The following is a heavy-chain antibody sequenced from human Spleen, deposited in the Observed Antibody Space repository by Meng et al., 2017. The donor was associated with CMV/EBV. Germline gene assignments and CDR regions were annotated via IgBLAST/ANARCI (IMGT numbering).Heavy chain of an antibody. Sequence: QGQFTGSEPGLVTPTETMSIIGSVSDDSMSDTYWRCIRQPAGKGQEWIGSIYTAGSINSNPALKSRANMTLATSKNQFILKLSSVTAEATAVSYCERPLLGAHFDYWGQGTLVTASS. J-gene: IGHJ4*02. CDR2: IYTAGSI. CDR1: DDSMSDTY. CDR3: ERPLLGAHFDY. V-gene: IGHV4-4*07. D-gene: IGHD3-16*01.